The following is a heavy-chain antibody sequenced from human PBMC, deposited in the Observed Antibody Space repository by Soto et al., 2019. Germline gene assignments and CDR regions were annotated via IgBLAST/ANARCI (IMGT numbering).Heavy chain of an antibody. J-gene: IGHJ4*02. CDR3: ARLHNSSDWTDFDF. V-gene: IGHV4-59*08. CDR1: GGSISHSY. D-gene: IGHD6-19*01. CDR2: IHYGGAT. Sequence: SETRSLTCPVSGGSISHSYWSWLRLSPGKGLEWIGYIHYGGATTYNPSLKSRVTISLGTPKKHFYLNLRSVTAADTAVYFCARLHNSSDWTDFDFWGQGTRVT.